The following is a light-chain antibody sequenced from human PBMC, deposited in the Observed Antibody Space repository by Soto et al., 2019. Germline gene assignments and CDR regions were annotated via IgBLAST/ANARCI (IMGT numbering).Light chain of an antibody. J-gene: IGKJ5*01. Sequence: DPQMTQSPSSLSASVGDRVTITCRASESIARHLNWYQQKPGKAPKLLIYAASSLQNGVPSRFRGGGSGTDFTLTINNLQPEDFATYYCQQTYSTLSITFGQGTRLEIK. CDR1: ESIARH. CDR2: AAS. V-gene: IGKV1-39*01. CDR3: QQTYSTLSIT.